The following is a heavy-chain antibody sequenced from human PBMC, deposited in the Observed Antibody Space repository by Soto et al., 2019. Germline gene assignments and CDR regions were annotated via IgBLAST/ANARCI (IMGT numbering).Heavy chain of an antibody. D-gene: IGHD3-10*01. J-gene: IGHJ4*02. CDR1: GGSISSSSYY. CDR3: ARNRITMVRGVIRYFDY. V-gene: IGHV4-39*01. Sequence: PSETLYLTCTVSGGSISSSSYYWGWIRQPPGKGLEWIGSIYYSGSTYYNPSLKSRVTISVDTSKNQFSLKLSSVTAADTAVYYCARNRITMVRGVIRYFDYWGQGTLVTVSS. CDR2: IYYSGST.